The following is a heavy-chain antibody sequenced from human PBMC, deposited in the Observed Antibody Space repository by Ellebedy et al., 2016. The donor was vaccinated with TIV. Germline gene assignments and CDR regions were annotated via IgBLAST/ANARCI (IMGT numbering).Heavy chain of an antibody. Sequence: GESLKISCAASGFSFRSYSMNWVRQAPGKGLEWISYISSSSDSKYYADSVKGRFPISRDNAKNSLYLQMTSLRDEDTAVYFCTRDGGILTGYYDSWGQGALVTVSS. CDR1: GFSFRSYS. CDR2: ISSSSDSK. J-gene: IGHJ5*01. D-gene: IGHD3-9*01. CDR3: TRDGGILTGYYDS. V-gene: IGHV3-48*02.